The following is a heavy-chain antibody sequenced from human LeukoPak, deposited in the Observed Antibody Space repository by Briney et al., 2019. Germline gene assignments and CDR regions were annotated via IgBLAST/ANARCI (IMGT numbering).Heavy chain of an antibody. CDR2: IKQDGSEK. V-gene: IGHV3-7*01. D-gene: IGHD1-26*01. J-gene: IGHJ4*02. CDR1: GFTFSSYW. CDR3: ARARSGSYFDY. Sequence: GGSLRLSCAASGFTFSSYWMSWVRQAPGKGLEWVANIKQDGSEKYYVDSVKGRFTISRDNAKNSLYLQMNSLRAEDTAVYYSARARSGSYFDYWGPGTLVTVSS.